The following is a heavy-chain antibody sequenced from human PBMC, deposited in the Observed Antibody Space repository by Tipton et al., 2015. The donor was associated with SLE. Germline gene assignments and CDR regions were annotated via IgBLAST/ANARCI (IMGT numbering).Heavy chain of an antibody. CDR2: IYYSGST. CDR3: ARRGVDAFDI. V-gene: IGHV4-59*01. CDR1: GGSISSYY. Sequence: TLSLTCTVSGGSISSYYWSWIRQPPGKGLEWIGYIYYSGSTNYNPSLKSRVTISVDTSKNQFSLKLSSVTAADTAVYYCARRGVDAFDIWGQGTMVTVSS. J-gene: IGHJ3*02.